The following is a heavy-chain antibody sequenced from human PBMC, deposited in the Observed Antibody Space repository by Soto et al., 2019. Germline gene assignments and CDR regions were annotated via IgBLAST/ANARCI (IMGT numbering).Heavy chain of an antibody. CDR1: GFTFRSYS. Sequence: GGSLRLSCAASGFTFRSYSMSWVRQAPGKGLEWVSYISSSSSTIHYADSVKGRFTISRDNAKSSLYLQIHSLRIEDTAVYYCTTWRQLVQEYYYYGMDVWGQGTTVTVSS. D-gene: IGHD6-13*01. V-gene: IGHV3-48*01. CDR2: ISSSSSTI. J-gene: IGHJ6*02. CDR3: TTWRQLVQEYYYYGMDV.